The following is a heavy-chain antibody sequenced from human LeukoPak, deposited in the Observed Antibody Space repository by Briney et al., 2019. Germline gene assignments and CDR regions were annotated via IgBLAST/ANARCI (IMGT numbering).Heavy chain of an antibody. D-gene: IGHD6-19*01. CDR3: ARVRGSGWYNWFDP. J-gene: IGHJ5*02. Sequence: QPGRSLRLSCVASGFSFVSHWMTWVRQAPGKGLEWVANINQDGSEKYYVDSVKGRFTISRDNAKNSLYLQMNSLRAEDTAVYYCARVRGSGWYNWFDPWGQGTLVTVSS. V-gene: IGHV3-7*01. CDR1: GFSFVSHW. CDR2: INQDGSEK.